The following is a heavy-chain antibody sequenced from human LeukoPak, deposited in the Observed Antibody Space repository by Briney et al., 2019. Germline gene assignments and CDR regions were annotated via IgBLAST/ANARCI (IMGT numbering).Heavy chain of an antibody. Sequence: ASETLSLTCAVYGGSFSGYYWSWIRQPPGKGLEWIGEINHSGSTNYSPSLKSRVTISVDTSKNQFSLKLSSVTAADTAVYYCARGPRCTSCLRWFDPWGQGTLVTVSS. CDR1: GGSFSGYY. CDR2: INHSGST. CDR3: ARGPRCTSCLRWFDP. D-gene: IGHD2-2*01. V-gene: IGHV4-34*01. J-gene: IGHJ5*02.